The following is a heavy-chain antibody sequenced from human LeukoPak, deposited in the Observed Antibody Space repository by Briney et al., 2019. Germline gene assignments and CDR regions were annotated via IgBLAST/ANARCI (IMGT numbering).Heavy chain of an antibody. D-gene: IGHD3-22*01. CDR2: ISSRSTYI. Sequence: GGSLRLSCAASGFTFSNYSMNWVRQAPGKGLEWVSSISSRSTYIYYADAVKGRFTISRDNAKNSLYLHMNSLRAEDTAVYYCARHIGYYDTSDYYSPRYFDLWGRGTLVTVSS. CDR3: ARHIGYYDTSDYYSPRYFDL. CDR1: GFTFSNYS. J-gene: IGHJ2*01. V-gene: IGHV3-21*01.